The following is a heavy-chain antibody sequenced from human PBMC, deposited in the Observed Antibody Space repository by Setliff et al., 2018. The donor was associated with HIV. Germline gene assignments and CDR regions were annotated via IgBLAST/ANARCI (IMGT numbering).Heavy chain of an antibody. CDR2: INHSGST. CDR1: GWSFSGYY. D-gene: IGHD6-19*01. CDR3: ARRSGWSEDY. V-gene: IGHV4-34*01. J-gene: IGHJ4*02. Sequence: PSETLPLTCAVYGWSFSGYYWSWIRQPPGKGLEWIGEINHSGSTNYNPSLKSRVTMSVDPSKNQFSLKLSSVTAADTAVYYCARRSGWSEDYWGQGTLVTVSS.